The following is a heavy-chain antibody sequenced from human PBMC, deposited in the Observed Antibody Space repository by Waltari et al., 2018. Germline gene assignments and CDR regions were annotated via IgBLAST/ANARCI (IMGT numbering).Heavy chain of an antibody. CDR1: GFTVSSNY. V-gene: IGHV3-53*02. CDR3: ARDQITIFGVVWS. J-gene: IGHJ5*02. D-gene: IGHD3-3*01. Sequence: EVQLVETGGGLIQPGGSLSLSCAASGFTVSSNYMSWVRQAPGKGLEWVSVIYSGGSTYYADSVKGRFTISRDNSKNTLYLQMNSLRAEDTAVYYCARDQITIFGVVWSWGQGTLVTVSS. CDR2: IYSGGST.